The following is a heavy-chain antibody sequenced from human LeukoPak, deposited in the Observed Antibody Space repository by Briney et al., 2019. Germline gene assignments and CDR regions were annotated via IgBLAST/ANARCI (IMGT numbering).Heavy chain of an antibody. Sequence: PGGSLRLSCAASGFTVSSNYMTWVRQAPGQGLEWASVIYFGGTTYYADSVKGRFTISKDNSKNTVYLQMNSLRVEDTAVYYCARGDGVYVYWGQGTLVTVSS. J-gene: IGHJ4*02. CDR1: GFTVSSNY. V-gene: IGHV3-53*01. D-gene: IGHD5/OR15-5a*01. CDR2: IYFGGTT. CDR3: ARGDGVYVY.